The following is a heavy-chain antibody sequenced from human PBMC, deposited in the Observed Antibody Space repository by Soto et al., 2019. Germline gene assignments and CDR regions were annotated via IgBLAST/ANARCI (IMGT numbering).Heavy chain of an antibody. CDR3: ARGSGIVALPGELEDVNYDY. D-gene: IGHD1-1*01. CDR1: GQSFSGHS. J-gene: IGHJ4*02. Sequence: QVQLQQWGAGLVKPSETLSLSCAVYGQSFSGHSWAWIRQPPGTGLEWIGEINESGSTYYNPSLKSRVTISTDTSMNQFSLKLSSVSAADTAAYFCARGSGIVALPGELEDVNYDYWGQGTLVNVSS. CDR2: INESGST. V-gene: IGHV4-34*01.